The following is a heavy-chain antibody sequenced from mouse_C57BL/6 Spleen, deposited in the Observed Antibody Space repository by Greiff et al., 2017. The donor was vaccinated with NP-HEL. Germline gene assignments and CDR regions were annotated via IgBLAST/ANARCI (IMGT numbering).Heavy chain of an antibody. Sequence: EVQLQQSGAELVRPGASVKLSCTASGFNIKDYYMHWVKQRPEQGLEWIGRIDPEDGDTEYAPKFQGKATMTADTSSNTAYLQLSSLTSEDTAVYYCTLYYYGSSPGYFDYGGQGTTLTVSS. CDR2: IDPEDGDT. D-gene: IGHD1-1*01. CDR3: TLYYYGSSPGYFDY. J-gene: IGHJ2*01. V-gene: IGHV14-1*01. CDR1: GFNIKDYY.